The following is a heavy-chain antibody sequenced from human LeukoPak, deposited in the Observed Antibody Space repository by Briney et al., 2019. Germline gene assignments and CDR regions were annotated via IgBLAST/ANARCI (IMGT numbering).Heavy chain of an antibody. CDR2: MNPNSGNT. J-gene: IGHJ4*02. CDR3: AILSSYGGNLYYFDY. CDR1: GYTFTSYD. V-gene: IGHV1-8*01. Sequence: ASVKVSCKASGYTFTSYDINWVRQGTGQGLEWMGWMNPNSGNTGYAQKFQGRVTMTRNTSISTAYMELSSLRSEDTAVYYCAILSSYGGNLYYFDYWGQGTLVTVSS. D-gene: IGHD4-23*01.